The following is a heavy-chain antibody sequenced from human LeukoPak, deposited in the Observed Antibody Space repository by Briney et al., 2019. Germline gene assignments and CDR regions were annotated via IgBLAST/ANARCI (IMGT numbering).Heavy chain of an antibody. CDR1: GFTFTTYW. D-gene: IGHD5-18*01. J-gene: IGHJ6*02. CDR3: ARDAVDTADAV. CDR2: INSDGSIT. V-gene: IGHV3-74*01. Sequence: GGSLRLSCAASGFTFTTYWMHWVRQAPGKGLVWVSHINSDGSITSYADSVKGRFTISRDNAKNTLYLQMNSLRAEDTAVYYCARDAVDTADAVWGQGTTVTVSS.